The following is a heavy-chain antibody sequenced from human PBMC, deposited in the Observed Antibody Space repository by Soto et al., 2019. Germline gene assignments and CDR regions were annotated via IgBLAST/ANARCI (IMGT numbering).Heavy chain of an antibody. CDR3: AGSSTEYYYDSSGYSALDY. CDR2: INPSGGST. CDR1: GYTFTSYY. Sequence: AXVKVSGKASGYTFTSYYMHWVRQAPGQCLELMGIINPSGGSTSYAQKFQGRVTMTRDTSTSTVYMELSSLRSEDTAVYYCAGSSTEYYYDSSGYSALDYWGQGTLVTVSS. V-gene: IGHV1-46*01. D-gene: IGHD3-22*01. J-gene: IGHJ4*02.